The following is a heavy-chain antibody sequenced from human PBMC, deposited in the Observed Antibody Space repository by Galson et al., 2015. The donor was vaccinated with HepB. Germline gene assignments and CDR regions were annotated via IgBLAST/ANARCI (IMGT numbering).Heavy chain of an antibody. J-gene: IGHJ4*02. V-gene: IGHV3-33*01. D-gene: IGHD3-22*01. CDR2: IWYDGSNK. Sequence: SLRLSCAASGFTFSSYGMHWVRQAPGKGLEWVAVIWYDGSNKYYADSVKGRFTISRDNSKNTLYLQMNSLRAEDTAVYYCARDISYDSSGYYYEAFDYWGQGTLVTVSS. CDR1: GFTFSSYG. CDR3: ARDISYDSSGYYYEAFDY.